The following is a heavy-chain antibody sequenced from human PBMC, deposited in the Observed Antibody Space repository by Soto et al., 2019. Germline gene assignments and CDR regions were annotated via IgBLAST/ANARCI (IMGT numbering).Heavy chain of an antibody. CDR1: GGSISNGGYY. CDR2: INYSGST. CDR3: ARVGYTSAKIDP. D-gene: IGHD5-18*01. J-gene: IGHJ5*02. V-gene: IGHV4-31*03. Sequence: SETLSLTCTVSGGSISNGGYYWSWIRHRPGKGLEWIGYINYSGSTYYNPSLWSRVTMSVDTSQNQFSLRLSSVTAADTAVYYCARVGYTSAKIDPWGPGTLVTVSS.